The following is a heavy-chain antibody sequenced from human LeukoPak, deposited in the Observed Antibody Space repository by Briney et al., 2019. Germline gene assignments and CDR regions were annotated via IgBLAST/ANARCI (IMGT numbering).Heavy chain of an antibody. D-gene: IGHD5-24*01. CDR2: INPNSGGT. CDR3: ARAEMATIGFDY. J-gene: IGHJ4*02. CDR1: GYTFTGYY. Sequence: ASVKVSCKASGYTFTGYYMHWVRLAPGQGLEWMGWINPNSGGTNYAQKFQGRVTMTRDTSISTAYMELSRLRSDDTAVYYCARAEMATIGFDYWGQATLVTVSS. V-gene: IGHV1-2*02.